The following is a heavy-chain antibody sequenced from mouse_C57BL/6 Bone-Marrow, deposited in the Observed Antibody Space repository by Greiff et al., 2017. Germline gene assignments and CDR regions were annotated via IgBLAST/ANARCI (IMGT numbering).Heavy chain of an antibody. CDR1: GYTFTSYW. Sequence: QVQLQQPGAELVRPGTSVKLSCKASGYTFTSYWMHWVKQRPGQGLEWIGVIDSSDSYTNYNQKFKGKATLTVDTSSSTAYMQLSSLTSEDSAVYYCARAGVYYGSSLAWFAYWGQGTLVTVSA. D-gene: IGHD1-1*01. J-gene: IGHJ3*01. V-gene: IGHV1-59*01. CDR3: ARAGVYYGSSLAWFAY. CDR2: IDSSDSYT.